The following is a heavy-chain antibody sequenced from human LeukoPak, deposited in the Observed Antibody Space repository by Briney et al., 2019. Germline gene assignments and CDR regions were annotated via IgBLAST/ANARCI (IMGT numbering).Heavy chain of an antibody. J-gene: IGHJ2*01. D-gene: IGHD1-7*01. Sequence: PGGSLRLSCAASGFTFSSYGMHWVRQAPGKGLEWVAVIWYDGSNKYYADSVKGRFTISRDNSKNTLYLQMNSLRAEDTAVYYCARGRELLGWYFDLWGRGTLVTVSS. CDR2: IWYDGSNK. CDR1: GFTFSSYG. V-gene: IGHV3-33*01. CDR3: ARGRELLGWYFDL.